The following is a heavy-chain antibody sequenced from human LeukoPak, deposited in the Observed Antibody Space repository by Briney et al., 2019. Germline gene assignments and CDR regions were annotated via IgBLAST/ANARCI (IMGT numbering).Heavy chain of an antibody. J-gene: IGHJ4*02. Sequence: SETLSLTCTVSGGSINNNDYFWGWIRQPPGKGLEWIGSIYYSGSSYYNPSLKSRVTISIDTSNNQFSLKLRSVSAADTAVYYCARHDLVGATTTDYWGQGTLVTVSS. V-gene: IGHV4-39*01. D-gene: IGHD5-12*01. CDR3: ARHDLVGATTTDY. CDR2: IYYSGSS. CDR1: GGSINNNDYF.